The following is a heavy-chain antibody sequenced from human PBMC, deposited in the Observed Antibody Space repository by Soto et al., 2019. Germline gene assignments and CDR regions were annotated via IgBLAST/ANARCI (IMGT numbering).Heavy chain of an antibody. CDR3: ATSRLDPNYFDVPGGFHY. V-gene: IGHV4-31*03. Sequence: QVHLQQSGPGLVKPSQTLSLTCTVSGGSISSGGYYWSWIRQHPGKGLEWIGYISYSGSTYYNPSLTSRVIISVDTSTNQFSLKLSYVTAADTAVYYCATSRLDPNYFDVPGGFHYWGQGTLVTVSS. CDR1: GGSISSGGYY. D-gene: IGHD3-22*01. J-gene: IGHJ4*02. CDR2: ISYSGST.